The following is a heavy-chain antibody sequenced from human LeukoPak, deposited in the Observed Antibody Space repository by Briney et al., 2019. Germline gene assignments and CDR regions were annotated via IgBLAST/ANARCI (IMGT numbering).Heavy chain of an antibody. CDR2: INPSGGST. V-gene: IGHV1-46*01. D-gene: IGHD3-10*01. J-gene: IGHJ4*02. CDR1: GYTFTSYY. CDR3: AKGMQEYYFDY. Sequence: ASVKVSCKASGYTFTSYYMHWVRQAPGQGLEWMGIINPSGGSTSYAQKFQGRVTMTRDMSTSTVYMELSSLRSEDTAVYYCAKGMQEYYFDYWGQGTLVTVSS.